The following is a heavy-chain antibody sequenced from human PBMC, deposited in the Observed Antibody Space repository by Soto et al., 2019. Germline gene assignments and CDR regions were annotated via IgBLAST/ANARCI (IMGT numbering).Heavy chain of an antibody. Sequence: QVQLVQSGAEVKKPGSSVKVSFKASGGTFSSYAISWVRQAPGQGLEWMGGIIPIFGTANYAQKFQGRVTITVDDATSTAYVVLSSLRSGDTAVYYCARVIRYVDWLPDTYYYGMDVWGQGTTVTVSS. V-gene: IGHV1-69*01. D-gene: IGHD3-9*01. CDR3: ARVIRYVDWLPDTYYYGMDV. J-gene: IGHJ6*02. CDR2: IIPIFGTA. CDR1: GGTFSSYA.